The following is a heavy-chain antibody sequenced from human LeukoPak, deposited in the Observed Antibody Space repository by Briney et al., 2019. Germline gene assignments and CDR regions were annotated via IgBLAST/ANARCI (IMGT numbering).Heavy chain of an antibody. D-gene: IGHD6-19*01. Sequence: PGGSLRLSCAASGFTFSSYGMHWVRQAPGKGLEWVAVISYDGSNKYYADSAKGRFTISRDNSKNTLYLQMNSLRAEDTAVYYCAKDQGWLAYYFDYWGQGTLVTVSS. V-gene: IGHV3-30*18. CDR2: ISYDGSNK. J-gene: IGHJ4*02. CDR1: GFTFSSYG. CDR3: AKDQGWLAYYFDY.